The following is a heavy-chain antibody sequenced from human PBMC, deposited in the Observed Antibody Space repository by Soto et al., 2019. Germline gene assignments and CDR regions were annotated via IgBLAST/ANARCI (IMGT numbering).Heavy chain of an antibody. CDR2: ISYDGSNK. Sequence: GGSLRLSCAASGFTFSSYAMHWVRQAPGKGLEWVAVISYDGSNKYYADSVKGRFTISRDNSKNTLYLQMNSLRAEDTAVYYCASLAVLRYFDWLLYSDAFDIWGQGTMVTVSS. J-gene: IGHJ3*02. D-gene: IGHD3-9*01. V-gene: IGHV3-30-3*01. CDR1: GFTFSSYA. CDR3: ASLAVLRYFDWLLYSDAFDI.